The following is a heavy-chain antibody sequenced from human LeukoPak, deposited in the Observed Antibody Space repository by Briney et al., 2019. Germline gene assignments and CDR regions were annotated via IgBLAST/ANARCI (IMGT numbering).Heavy chain of an antibody. J-gene: IGHJ3*02. D-gene: IGHD1-26*01. CDR3: ARVKSSSVDAFDI. V-gene: IGHV1-69*13. CDR1: GGTFTSYA. CDR2: IIPIFGAA. Sequence: GASVTVSCTASGGTFTSYAISWVRQAPGQGLEWMGGIIPIFGAANYAQKFQGRVTITADESTSTAYMELSSLRSEDTAVYYCARVKSSSVDAFDIWGQGTMVTVSS.